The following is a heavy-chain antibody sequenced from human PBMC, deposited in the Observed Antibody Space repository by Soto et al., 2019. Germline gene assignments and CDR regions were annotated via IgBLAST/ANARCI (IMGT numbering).Heavy chain of an antibody. D-gene: IGHD3-10*01. J-gene: IGHJ3*02. CDR2: IKEDGSVK. Sequence: PGGSLRLSCAAIGFSLGSDWMAWVRQIPGKGLESVANIKEDGSVKNYVDSVKGRFSISRDNDKNSLYLQMNSLRAEDTAVYYCGADRWGGAFDMWGQGTTVTVSS. V-gene: IGHV3-7*01. CDR3: GADRWGGAFDM. CDR1: GFSLGSDW.